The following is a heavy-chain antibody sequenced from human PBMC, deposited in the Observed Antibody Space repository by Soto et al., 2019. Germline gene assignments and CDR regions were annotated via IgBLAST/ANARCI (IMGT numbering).Heavy chain of an antibody. CDR3: ALSSALGTLYAFDI. D-gene: IGHD3-22*01. Sequence: SLTLSCAASGFTFSSYAMHWVRQAPGKGLEWVAVISYDGSNKYYADSVKGRFTISRDNSKNTLYLQMNSLRAEDTAVYYCALSSALGTLYAFDIWGQGTMVTVS. J-gene: IGHJ3*02. CDR1: GFTFSSYA. CDR2: ISYDGSNK. V-gene: IGHV3-30-3*01.